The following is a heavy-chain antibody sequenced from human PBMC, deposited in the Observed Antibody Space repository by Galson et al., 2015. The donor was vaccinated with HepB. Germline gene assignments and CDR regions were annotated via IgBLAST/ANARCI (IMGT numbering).Heavy chain of an antibody. J-gene: IGHJ4*02. CDR3: AKGTTNIDS. D-gene: IGHD1-1*01. CDR1: GFTFSSLG. CDR2: ISVSGGST. V-gene: IGHV3-23*01. Sequence: SLRLSCAASGFTFSSLGMTWVRQAPGEGLECVSAISVSGGSTDYADSVRGRFTISRDNSNNMLYLQMNNLRAEDTAVYYCAKGTTNIDSWGQGIQVTVSS.